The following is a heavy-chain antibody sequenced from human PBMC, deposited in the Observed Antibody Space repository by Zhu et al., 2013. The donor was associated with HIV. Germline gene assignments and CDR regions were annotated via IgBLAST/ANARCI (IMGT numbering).Heavy chain of an antibody. CDR3: ARDRHIVVVPAANIRDAFXI. Sequence: QVQLVQSGAEVKKPGASVKVSCKASGYTFTSYAMHWVRQAPGQRLEWMGWINAGNGNTKYSQKFQGRVTITRDTSASTAYMELSSLRSEDTAVYYXARDRHIVVVPAANIRDAFXIWAKGQWSPSLQ. D-gene: IGHD2-2*01. J-gene: IGHJ3*02. CDR2: INAGNGNT. V-gene: IGHV1-3*01. CDR1: GYTFTSYA.